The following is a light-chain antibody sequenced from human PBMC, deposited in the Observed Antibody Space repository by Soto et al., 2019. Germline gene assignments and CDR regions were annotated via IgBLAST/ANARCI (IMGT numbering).Light chain of an antibody. Sequence: QPVLTQPPSTSGTPGQRVTISCSGSDSNIGRHNVNWYQQLPGSAPRVLIYNTDQRPSGVPGRFSGSWSGTSASLAISGLQFEDEAEYYCSAWDGSLNGYVFGTGTKLTVL. CDR3: SAWDGSLNGYV. J-gene: IGLJ1*01. V-gene: IGLV1-44*01. CDR1: DSNIGRHN. CDR2: NTD.